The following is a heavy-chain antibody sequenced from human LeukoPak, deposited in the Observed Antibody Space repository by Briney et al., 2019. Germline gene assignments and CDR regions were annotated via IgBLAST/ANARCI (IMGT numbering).Heavy chain of an antibody. CDR3: ARIETLYSSSPGGY. V-gene: IGHV1-18*01. CDR1: AYNFISYG. J-gene: IGHJ4*02. Sequence: ASVKVFCKASAYNFISYGISWVRQAPGQGLEWMGWISAYNGNTNYAKKLQGRVTMTTDTSTSTAYMELRSLRSDDTAVYYCARIETLYSSSPGGYWGQGTLVTFSS. D-gene: IGHD6-6*01. CDR2: ISAYNGNT.